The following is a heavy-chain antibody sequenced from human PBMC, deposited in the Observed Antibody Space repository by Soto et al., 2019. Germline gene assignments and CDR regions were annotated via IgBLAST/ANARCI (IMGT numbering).Heavy chain of an antibody. Sequence: QVQLQESGPGLVKPSETLSITCTVSGGSVSSGSYYWSWIRQPPGKGLEWIGYIDYSGSTNYNPSLKSRVTISVDTSKNQFSLKLSSVTAADTAVYYCARGNYYDSSGYYPPYFQHWGQGALVTVSS. CDR3: ARGNYYDSSGYYPPYFQH. V-gene: IGHV4-61*01. J-gene: IGHJ1*01. CDR1: GGSVSSGSYY. CDR2: IDYSGST. D-gene: IGHD3-22*01.